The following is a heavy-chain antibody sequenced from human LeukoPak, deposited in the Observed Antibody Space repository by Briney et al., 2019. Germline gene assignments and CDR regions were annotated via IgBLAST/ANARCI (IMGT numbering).Heavy chain of an antibody. J-gene: IGHJ4*02. V-gene: IGHV4-59*01. CDR1: GGSISSYY. Sequence: SETLSLTCTVSGGSISSYYWSWIRQPPGKGLEWIGYIYYSGSTNYNPSLKSRVTISVDTSKNQFSLKLSSVTAADTAVYYCARGKYYYDSSGSNRPDYWGQGTLVTVSS. CDR2: IYYSGST. CDR3: ARGKYYYDSSGSNRPDY. D-gene: IGHD3-22*01.